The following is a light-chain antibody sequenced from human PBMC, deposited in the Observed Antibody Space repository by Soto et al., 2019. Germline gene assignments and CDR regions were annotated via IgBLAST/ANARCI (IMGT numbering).Light chain of an antibody. CDR3: QQYSNWPLT. V-gene: IGKV3-15*01. CDR1: QSVSNN. Sequence: EIVMTQSPATLSVSPGERVTLSCRASQSVSNNLAWYQQKPGQAPRLLIFGASTRATGLPARFIGSGSGTEYTLTISSLQSEDLALYYCQQYSNWPLTFGGGTKVDIK. J-gene: IGKJ4*01. CDR2: GAS.